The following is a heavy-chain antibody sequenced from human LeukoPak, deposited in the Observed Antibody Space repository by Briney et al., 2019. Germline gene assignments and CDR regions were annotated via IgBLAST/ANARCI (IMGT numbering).Heavy chain of an antibody. CDR2: IKKDGSEK. D-gene: IGHD4-17*01. CDR3: ARNFYGPYYYYGMDV. CDR1: GFTFSSYA. J-gene: IGHJ6*02. Sequence: GGSLRLSCAASGFTFSSYAMSWVRQAPGKGLEWVANIKKDGSEKYYVDSVKGRFTISRDNAKNSLWLQMNSLRAEDTAVYYCARNFYGPYYYYGMDVWGQGTTVTVSS. V-gene: IGHV3-7*05.